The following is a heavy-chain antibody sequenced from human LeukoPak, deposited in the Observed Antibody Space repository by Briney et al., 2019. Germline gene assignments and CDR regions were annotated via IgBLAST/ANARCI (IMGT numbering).Heavy chain of an antibody. V-gene: IGHV3-21*01. CDR1: GFTFSSYS. Sequence: PGGSLRLSCAASGFTFSSYSMNWVRQAPGKGVEWVSSISSSSSYIYYADSVKGRFTISRDNAKNSLYLQMNSLRAEDTAVYYCARHDFQFIPKIDYWGQGTLVTVSS. CDR3: ARHDFQFIPKIDY. CDR2: ISSSSSYI. J-gene: IGHJ4*02. D-gene: IGHD2-21*02.